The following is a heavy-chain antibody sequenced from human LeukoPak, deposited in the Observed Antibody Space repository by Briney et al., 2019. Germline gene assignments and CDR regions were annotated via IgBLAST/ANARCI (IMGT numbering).Heavy chain of an antibody. Sequence: GRSLRLSCAASGFTFSSYAMHWVRQAPGKGLEWVAVISYDGSNKYYADSVKGRFTISRDNAKNSLYLQMNSLRAEDTAVYYCARDTSGSYSITYFDYWGHGALVTVSA. V-gene: IGHV3-30*04. CDR2: ISYDGSNK. CDR3: ARDTSGSYSITYFDY. CDR1: GFTFSSYA. D-gene: IGHD3-10*01. J-gene: IGHJ4*01.